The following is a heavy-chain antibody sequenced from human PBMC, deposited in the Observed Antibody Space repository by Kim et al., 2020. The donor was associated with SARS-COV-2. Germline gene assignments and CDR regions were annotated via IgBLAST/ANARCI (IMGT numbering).Heavy chain of an antibody. CDR1: GFTFSIHA. Sequence: GGSLRLSCAASGFTFSIHAMSWVRQAPGKGLEWVSVTSGSGGNTDYVDSVKGRFTISRDNSKNTLFLQMNSLRAEDTAVYFCAKGGYCATTSCFQGAYDVWGQGTMVTVSS. V-gene: IGHV3-23*01. D-gene: IGHD2-2*01. J-gene: IGHJ3*01. CDR2: TSGSGGNT. CDR3: AKGGYCATTSCFQGAYDV.